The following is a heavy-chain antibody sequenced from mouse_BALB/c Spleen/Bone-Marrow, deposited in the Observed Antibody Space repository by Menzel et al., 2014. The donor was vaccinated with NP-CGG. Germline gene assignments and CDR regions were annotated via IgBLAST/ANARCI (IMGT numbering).Heavy chain of an antibody. CDR1: GYTFTSYW. V-gene: IGHV1-7*01. CDR3: ARRDRYDGSSWFAY. J-gene: IGHJ3*01. CDR2: INPSTGYT. D-gene: IGHD2-14*01. Sequence: VKLLESGAELAKPGASVKMSCKASGYTFTSYWMHWVKQRPGQGLEWIGYINPSTGYTEYNQKFKDKATLTADKSSSTAYMQLSSLTSEDSAVYYCARRDRYDGSSWFAYWGQGTLVTVSA.